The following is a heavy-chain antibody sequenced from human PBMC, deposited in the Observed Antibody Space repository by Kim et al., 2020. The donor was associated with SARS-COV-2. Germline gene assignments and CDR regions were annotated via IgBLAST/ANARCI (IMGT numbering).Heavy chain of an antibody. Sequence: ASVNVSCKASGYTFTGYYMHWVRQAPGQGLEWMGWINPNSGGRNYAQKFQGRVTMTRDTSISTAYMELSRLRSDDTAMYYCARDRLRSGGADAFDIWGQGTMVTVSS. CDR3: ARDRLRSGGADAFDI. CDR2: INPNSGGR. CDR1: GYTFTGYY. D-gene: IGHD3-10*01. V-gene: IGHV1-2*02. J-gene: IGHJ3*02.